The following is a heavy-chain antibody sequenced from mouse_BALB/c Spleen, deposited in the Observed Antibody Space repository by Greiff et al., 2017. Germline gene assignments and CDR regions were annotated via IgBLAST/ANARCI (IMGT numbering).Heavy chain of an antibody. CDR1: GYTFTSYW. CDR2: IDPSDSET. D-gene: IGHD3-2*01. V-gene: IGHV1-69*02. CDR3: ARERDSSGYAMDY. Sequence: QVQLQQPGAELVKPGAPVKLSCKASGYTFTSYWMNWVKQRPGRGLEWIGRIDPSDSETHYNQKFKDKATLTVDKSSSTAYIQLSSLTSEDSAVYYCARERDSSGYAMDYWGQGTSVTVSS. J-gene: IGHJ4*01.